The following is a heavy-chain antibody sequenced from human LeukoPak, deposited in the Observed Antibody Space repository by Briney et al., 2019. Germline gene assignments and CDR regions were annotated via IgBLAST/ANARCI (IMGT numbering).Heavy chain of an antibody. D-gene: IGHD5-12*01. J-gene: IGHJ4*02. CDR3: RSCYDKNDY. Sequence: PGRSLRLSCAASGFTFSSYAMHWVRQAPGKGLEWVAVISYDGSNKYYADSVKGRFTISRDNSKNTLYLQMNSMRAEDTAVYYCRSCYDKNDYWGQGTLVTVSS. CDR2: ISYDGSNK. CDR1: GFTFSSYA. V-gene: IGHV3-30*04.